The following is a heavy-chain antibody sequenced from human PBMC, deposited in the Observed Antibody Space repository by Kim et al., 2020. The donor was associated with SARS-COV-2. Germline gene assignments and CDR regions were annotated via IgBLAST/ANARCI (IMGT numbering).Heavy chain of an antibody. Sequence: NTGYAQKFQGIVTMTRNTSISTAYMELSSLRSEDTAVYYCARTRIAVADYWGQGTLVTVSS. J-gene: IGHJ4*02. CDR2: NT. CDR3: ARTRIAVADY. V-gene: IGHV1-8*01. D-gene: IGHD6-19*01.